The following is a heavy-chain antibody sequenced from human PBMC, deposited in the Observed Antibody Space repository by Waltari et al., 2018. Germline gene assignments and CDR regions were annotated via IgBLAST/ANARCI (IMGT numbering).Heavy chain of an antibody. D-gene: IGHD2-2*01. J-gene: IGHJ4*02. CDR1: GFILNDYH. CDR3: AKDVSLYQIEPAFDS. Sequence: EVPLVESGGGLVQPGGSLTLSCTASGFILNDYHMHWVRQPPGKGLGWVSGINGNSGTVGYADSVKGRFTISRDNAKNSLYLQMSGLRPEDTAFYYCAKDVSLYQIEPAFDSWGQGVLVTVSS. V-gene: IGHV3-9*01. CDR2: INGNSGTV.